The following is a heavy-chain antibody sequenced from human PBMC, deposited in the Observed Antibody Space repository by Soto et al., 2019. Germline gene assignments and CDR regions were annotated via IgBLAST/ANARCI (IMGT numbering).Heavy chain of an antibody. CDR2: LIPILGTA. Sequence: QVQLVQSGAEVKKPGSSVKVSCKASGGTFNNNAISWVRQAPGQGLEWMGGLIPILGTANYAQKVRGRVTITADESTSTGDMELSSRGSEGTAVYFCARPFDSSDYYGGGMGVWGQGTTVTVSS. CDR1: GGTFNNNA. D-gene: IGHD3-22*01. V-gene: IGHV1-69*01. CDR3: ARPFDSSDYYGGGMGV. J-gene: IGHJ6*02.